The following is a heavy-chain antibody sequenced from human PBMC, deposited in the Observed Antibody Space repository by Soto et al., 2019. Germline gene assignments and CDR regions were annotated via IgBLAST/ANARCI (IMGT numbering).Heavy chain of an antibody. CDR3: ARGGLCYDILTGLNPPSYYYYGMDV. Sequence: QVQLVESGGGVVQPGRSLRLSCAASGFTFSSYAMHWVRQAPGKGLEWVAVISYDGSNKYYADSVKGRFTISRDNSKNTLYLQMNSLRAEDTAVYYCARGGLCYDILTGLNPPSYYYYGMDVWGQGTTVTVSS. V-gene: IGHV3-30-3*01. CDR1: GFTFSSYA. CDR2: ISYDGSNK. J-gene: IGHJ6*02. D-gene: IGHD3-9*01.